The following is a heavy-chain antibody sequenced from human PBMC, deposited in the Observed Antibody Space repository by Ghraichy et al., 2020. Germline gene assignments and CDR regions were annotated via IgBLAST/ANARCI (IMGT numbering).Heavy chain of an antibody. J-gene: IGHJ6*02. V-gene: IGHV4-34*01. CDR1: GGSFSGYY. D-gene: IGHD6-13*01. CDR2: INHSGST. CDR3: ARGSSSWYYYYGMDV. Sequence: SETLSLTCAVYGGSFSGYYWSWIRQPPGKGLEWIGEINHSGSTNYNPSLKSRVTISVDTSKNQFSLKLSSVTAADTALYYCARGSSSWYYYYGMDVWGQGTTVTVSS.